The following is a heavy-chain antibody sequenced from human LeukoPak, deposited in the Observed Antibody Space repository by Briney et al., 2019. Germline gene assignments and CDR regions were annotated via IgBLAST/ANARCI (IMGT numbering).Heavy chain of an antibody. Sequence: GGSLRLSCAASGFTFSSYWMSWVRQAPGKGLEWVANIKQDGSEEYYVDSVKGRFTISRDNAKNSLYLQMNSLRAEDTAVYYCARASYYGSGTDYYYYGMDVWGQGTTVTVSS. V-gene: IGHV3-7*04. J-gene: IGHJ6*02. CDR2: IKQDGSEE. D-gene: IGHD3-10*01. CDR1: GFTFSSYW. CDR3: ARASYYGSGTDYYYYGMDV.